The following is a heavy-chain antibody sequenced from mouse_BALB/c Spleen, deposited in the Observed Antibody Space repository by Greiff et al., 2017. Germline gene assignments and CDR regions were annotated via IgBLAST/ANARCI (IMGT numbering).Heavy chain of an antibody. CDR2: ISYSGST. J-gene: IGHJ4*01. Sequence: EVQLQQSGPGLVKPSQSLSLTCTVTGYSITSDYAWNWIRQFPGNKLEWMGYISYSGSTSYNPSLKSRISITRDTSTNQFFLQLNSVTTEDTATYYCARGGVYGYEGYAMDYWGQGTSVTVSS. V-gene: IGHV3-2*02. CDR1: GYSITSDYA. D-gene: IGHD2-2*01. CDR3: ARGGVYGYEGYAMDY.